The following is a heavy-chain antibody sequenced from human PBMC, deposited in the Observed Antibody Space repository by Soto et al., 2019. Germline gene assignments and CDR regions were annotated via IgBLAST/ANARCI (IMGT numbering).Heavy chain of an antibody. CDR3: ATSYGSGYRAFDS. V-gene: IGHV1-69*02. Sequence: QVQLVQSGADVQRPRSSVRVSCKASGDTFNFYSINWVRQAPGLGLQWMGRINPILSMSNYAPRFQGRVTXTXDXXTSTAYMELSSLRSEDTAMYYCATSYGSGYRAFDSWGQGALVTVSS. CDR1: GDTFNFYS. D-gene: IGHD3-10*01. CDR2: INPILSMS. J-gene: IGHJ4*02.